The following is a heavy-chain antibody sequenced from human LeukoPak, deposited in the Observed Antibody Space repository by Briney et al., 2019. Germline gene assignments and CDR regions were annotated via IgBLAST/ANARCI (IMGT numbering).Heavy chain of an antibody. D-gene: IGHD4-11*01. CDR3: ARDFLLQSGGLFDY. J-gene: IGHJ4*02. V-gene: IGHV4-4*07. CDR2: FYISGST. CDR1: GGSISSYY. Sequence: PSETLSLTCTDSGGSISSYYWSWVRHPAGEGLEWIGRFYISGSTNYNPSLRSRVTIPVETSKNQSSLRLKCVTAAATPVYYCARDFLLQSGGLFDYWGQGTLVTVSS.